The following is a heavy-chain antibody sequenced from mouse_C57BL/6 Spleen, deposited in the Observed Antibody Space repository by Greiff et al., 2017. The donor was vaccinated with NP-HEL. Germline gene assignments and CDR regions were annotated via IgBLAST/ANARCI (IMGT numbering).Heavy chain of an antibody. V-gene: IGHV1-18*01. CDR1: GYTFTDYN. CDR3: AIDYDYYFDY. J-gene: IGHJ2*01. CDR2: INPNNGGN. D-gene: IGHD2-4*01. Sequence: EVQLQQSGPELVKPGASVKIPCKASGYTFTDYNMDWVKQSHGKSLEWIGDINPNNGGNIYIQQFKGKATLTVDKSSSTAYLKLRSLTSEDTAVYYCAIDYDYYFDYWGQGTTLTVSS.